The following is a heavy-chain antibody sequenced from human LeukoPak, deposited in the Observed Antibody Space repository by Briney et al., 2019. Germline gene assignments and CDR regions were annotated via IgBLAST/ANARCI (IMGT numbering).Heavy chain of an antibody. Sequence: ASVKVSCKASGDIFNSYSVSWARQAPGQGLEWMGGIIPMFGSTNYAQKFEGRVTITTDQSTTTVYMELTSLTSEDTAVYYCARVGRSRGALPNFYYYMDVWGKGTTVTVSS. V-gene: IGHV1-69*05. D-gene: IGHD1-26*01. CDR1: GDIFNSYS. CDR3: ARVGRSRGALPNFYYYMDV. J-gene: IGHJ6*03. CDR2: IIPMFGST.